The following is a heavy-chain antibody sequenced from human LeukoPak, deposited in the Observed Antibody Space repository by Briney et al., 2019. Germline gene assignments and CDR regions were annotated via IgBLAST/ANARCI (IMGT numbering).Heavy chain of an antibody. J-gene: IGHJ4*02. CDR2: INLNSCGT. Sequence: VSSVTVSCKASGYTFTGYYMHWVRQAPGQGLEWMGWINLNSCGTNYAQKFQGRVTMTRDTTISTANMELSRLRSDDTAVYYCARGLRSTYYYDSSGYSGFDYWGQGTLVTVSS. CDR1: GYTFTGYY. V-gene: IGHV1-2*02. CDR3: ARGLRSTYYYDSSGYSGFDY. D-gene: IGHD3-22*01.